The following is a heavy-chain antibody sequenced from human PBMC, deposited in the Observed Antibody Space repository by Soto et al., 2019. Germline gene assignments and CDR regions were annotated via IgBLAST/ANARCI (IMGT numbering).Heavy chain of an antibody. CDR2: IYSGGST. CDR1: GFSVSSKY. D-gene: IGHD2-2*01. V-gene: IGHV3-53*05. J-gene: IGHJ5*02. CDR3: AKETNCISTSCPTDP. Sequence: PGGSLRLSCAASGFSVSSKYMNWVRQAPGKGLEWVSVIYSGGSTYYADSVKGRFTISRDSSKNTLYLQMNSLRAEDTAVYYCAKETNCISTSCPTDPWGQGTLVTVSS.